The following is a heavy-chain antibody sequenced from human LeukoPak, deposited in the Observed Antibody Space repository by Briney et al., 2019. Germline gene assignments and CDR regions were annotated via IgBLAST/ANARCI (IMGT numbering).Heavy chain of an antibody. V-gene: IGHV1-69*05. CDR1: GGTFSSYA. CDR2: IIPIFGTA. Sequence: WASVKVSCKASGGTFSSYAISWVRQAPGQGLEWMGGIIPIFGTANYAQKFQGRVTITTDESTSAAYMELSSLRSEATAVYYCARAPESYYGSGSYYAFDIWAKGQWSPSLQ. CDR3: ARAPESYYGSGSYYAFDI. J-gene: IGHJ3*02. D-gene: IGHD3-10*01.